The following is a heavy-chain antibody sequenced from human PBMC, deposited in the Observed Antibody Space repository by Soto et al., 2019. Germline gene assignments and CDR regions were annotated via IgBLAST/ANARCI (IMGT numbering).Heavy chain of an antibody. CDR3: ARDPSYYGMDV. Sequence: QVQLVQSGAEEKKPGASVKVSCKASGYTFTSYAMHWVRQAPGQRLEWMGWINAGNGNTKYSQKFEGRVTITRDTSASTAYMELSSLRSEDTAVYYCARDPSYYGMDVWGQGTTVTVSS. CDR2: INAGNGNT. V-gene: IGHV1-3*05. J-gene: IGHJ6*02. CDR1: GYTFTSYA.